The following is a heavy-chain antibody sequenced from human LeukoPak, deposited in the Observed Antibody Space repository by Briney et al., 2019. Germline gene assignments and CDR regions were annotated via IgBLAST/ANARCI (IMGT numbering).Heavy chain of an antibody. Sequence: GGSLRLSCAASGFTFSSYSMNWVRQAPGKGLEWVSSVSTTSRYIYYADSVKGRFTVSRDNAKNSLSLQMNSLRAEDTAVYYCARGNSDYDHDYWGQGTLVTVSS. CDR2: VSTTSRYI. V-gene: IGHV3-21*01. CDR1: GFTFSSYS. CDR3: ARGNSDYDHDY. J-gene: IGHJ4*02. D-gene: IGHD4-11*01.